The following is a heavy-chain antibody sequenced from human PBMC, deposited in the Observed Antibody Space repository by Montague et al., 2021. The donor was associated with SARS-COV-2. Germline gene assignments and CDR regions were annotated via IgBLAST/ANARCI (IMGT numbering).Heavy chain of an antibody. CDR2: INYRGT. Sequence: SLRLSCAASGFTFSDYAMNWVRQAPVKGLEWVSSINYRGTYYADSVRGRFTISRDNSKNTLYLRMHSLRAEDTAVYYCTRGLYAAYHWGQGTLVTVSS. CDR1: GFTFSDYA. V-gene: IGHV3-23*01. D-gene: IGHD2/OR15-2a*01. CDR3: TRGLYAAYH. J-gene: IGHJ4*02.